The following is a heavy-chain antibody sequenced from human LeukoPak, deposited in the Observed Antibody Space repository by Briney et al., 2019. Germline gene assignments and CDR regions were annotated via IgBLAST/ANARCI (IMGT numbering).Heavy chain of an antibody. CDR2: IRYDGSNK. J-gene: IGHJ5*01. CDR1: GFTFSSYG. V-gene: IGHV3-30*02. D-gene: IGHD6-19*01. CDR3: AKPGAYSGWYPRDNWFDS. Sequence: PGGSLRLSCAASGFTFSSYGMHWVRQAPGKGLEWVAFIRYDGSNKYYADSVKGRFTISRDNSKNTLYLQMNSLRAEDTAVYYCAKPGAYSGWYPRDNWFDSWGQGTLVTVSS.